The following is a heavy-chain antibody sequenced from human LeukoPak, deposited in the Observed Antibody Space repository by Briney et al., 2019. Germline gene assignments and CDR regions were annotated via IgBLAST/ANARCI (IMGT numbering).Heavy chain of an antibody. CDR1: GFSLSISG. V-gene: IGHV3-48*02. J-gene: IGHJ4*02. CDR3: ARVLRGLYNLGD. CDR2: ISSSSDLM. D-gene: IGHD3-16*01. Sequence: PGGSLRLSCEASGFSLSISGMNWVRQAPEKGLEWVSYISSSSDLMSYVASVKGRFTVSRDNAKNSLFLQMNSLRDEDTAVYYCARVLRGLYNLGDWGQGTLVTVSS.